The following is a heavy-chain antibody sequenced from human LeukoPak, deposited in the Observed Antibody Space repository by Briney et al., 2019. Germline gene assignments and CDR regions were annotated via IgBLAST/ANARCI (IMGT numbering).Heavy chain of an antibody. CDR1: GYTFTGYY. CDR3: ARGPKWELRIAYFQH. J-gene: IGHJ1*01. D-gene: IGHD1-26*01. V-gene: IGHV1-69*13. CDR2: IIPIFGTA. Sequence: SVKVSCKASGYTFTGYYMHWVRQAPGQGLEWMGGIIPIFGTANYAQKFQGRVTITADESTSTAYMELSSLRSEDTAVYYCARGPKWELRIAYFQHWGQGTLVTVSS.